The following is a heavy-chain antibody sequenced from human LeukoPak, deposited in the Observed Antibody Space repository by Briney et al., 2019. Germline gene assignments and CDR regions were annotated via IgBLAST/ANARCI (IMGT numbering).Heavy chain of an antibody. Sequence: GGSLRLSCAASGFTVSSYGMTWVRQAPGKGLEWVSAFRATDGSAQYAESGKGRFTISRDNSKNSLYLQMNSLRDEDTAVYYCAKARRASAGTGAFDVWGQGTMVTVSS. CDR1: GFTVSSYG. D-gene: IGHD6-13*01. CDR3: AKARRASAGTGAFDV. J-gene: IGHJ3*01. CDR2: FRATDGSA. V-gene: IGHV3-23*01.